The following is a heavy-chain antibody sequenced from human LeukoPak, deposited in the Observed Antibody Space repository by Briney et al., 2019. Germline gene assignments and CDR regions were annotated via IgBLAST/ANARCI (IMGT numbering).Heavy chain of an antibody. D-gene: IGHD3-22*01. CDR3: AVTYYYDSSGYYYFDY. V-gene: IGHV1-2*06. J-gene: IGHJ4*02. CDR2: INPNSGGT. Sequence: ASVKVSCKASGYTFTGYYMHWARQAPGQGLEWMGRINPNSGGTNYAQKFQGRVTMTRDTSISTAYMELSRLRSDDTAVYYCAVTYYYDSSGYYYFDYWGQGTLVTVSS. CDR1: GYTFTGYY.